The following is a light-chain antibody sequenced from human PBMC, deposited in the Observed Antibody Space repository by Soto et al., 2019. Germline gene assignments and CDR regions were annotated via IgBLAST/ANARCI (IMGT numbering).Light chain of an antibody. CDR1: QAIRNF. CDR3: QKYSSVPV. Sequence: DIQMTQSPTSLSASVGDRVTITCRASQAIRNFVAWYQQKPGEAPKLLIYAASTLQSGVPSRFSGSGSGTDFTLTINSLQPEDVATYSCQKYSSVPVFGPGTKVEIK. J-gene: IGKJ3*01. CDR2: AAS. V-gene: IGKV1-27*01.